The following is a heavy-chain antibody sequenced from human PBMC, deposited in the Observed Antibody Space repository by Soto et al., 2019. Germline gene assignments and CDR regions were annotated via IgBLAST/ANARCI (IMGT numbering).Heavy chain of an antibody. J-gene: IGHJ4*02. CDR3: ARVAYDSSGYSPYYFDY. CDR2: IYYSGST. D-gene: IGHD3-22*01. CDR1: GGSISSGGYY. V-gene: IGHV4-31*03. Sequence: SETLSLTCTVSGGSISSGGYYWSWIRQHPGKGLEWIGYIYYSGSTYYNPSLKSRVTISVDTSKNQFSLKLSSVTAADTAVYYCARVAYDSSGYSPYYFDYWGQGTLVTVSS.